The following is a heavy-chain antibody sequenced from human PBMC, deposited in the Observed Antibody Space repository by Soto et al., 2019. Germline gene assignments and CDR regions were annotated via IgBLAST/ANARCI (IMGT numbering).Heavy chain of an antibody. CDR3: AVRKTGRYFDY. Sequence: GGSLRLSCAASGFTVSSNYMSWVRQAPGKGLEWVSVIYSGGSTYYADSVKGRFTISRDNSKNPLYLQMNSLRAEDTAVYYCAVRKTGRYFDYWGQGTPVTVSS. CDR2: IYSGGST. CDR1: GFTVSSNY. V-gene: IGHV3-53*01. D-gene: IGHD3-9*01. J-gene: IGHJ4*02.